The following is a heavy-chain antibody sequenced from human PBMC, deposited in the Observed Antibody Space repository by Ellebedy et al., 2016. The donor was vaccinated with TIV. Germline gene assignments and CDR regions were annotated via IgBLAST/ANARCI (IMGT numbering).Heavy chain of an antibody. V-gene: IGHV3-20*04. Sequence: GGSLRLSCAASGFTFDDYAMSWVRQVPGKGLEWLSDINWNGDITTYADAVRGRFNVSRDNAKNSLSVQINSLGAEDTALYFCARHSYGGNSGLDYWGRGILVAVSS. D-gene: IGHD4-23*01. J-gene: IGHJ4*02. CDR2: INWNGDIT. CDR3: ARHSYGGNSGLDY. CDR1: GFTFDDYA.